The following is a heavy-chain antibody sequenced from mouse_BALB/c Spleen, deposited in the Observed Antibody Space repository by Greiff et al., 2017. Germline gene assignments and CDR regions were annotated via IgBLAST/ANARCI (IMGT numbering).Heavy chain of an antibody. J-gene: IGHJ4*01. V-gene: IGHV14-3*02. CDR2: IDPANGNT. CDR1: GFNIKDTY. D-gene: IGHD2-2*01. CDR3: ARWLRYYAMDY. Sequence: EVQLQQSGAELVKPGASVKLSCTASGFNIKDTYMHWVKQRPEQGLEWIGRIDPANGNTKYDPKFQGKATITADTSSNTAYLQLSSLTSEDTAVYYCARWLRYYAMDYWGQGTSVTVSS.